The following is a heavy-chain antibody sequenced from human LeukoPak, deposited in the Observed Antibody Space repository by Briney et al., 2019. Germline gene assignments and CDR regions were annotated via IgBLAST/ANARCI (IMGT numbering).Heavy chain of an antibody. D-gene: IGHD3-16*02. Sequence: PSETLSLTCAVYGGSFSGYYWSWIRQPPGKGLEWIGEINHSGSTNYNPSLKSRVTISVDTSKNQFSLKLSSVTAADTAVYYCALSSAIVDFDYWGQGTLVTVSS. CDR2: INHSGST. V-gene: IGHV4-34*01. CDR1: GGSFSGYY. J-gene: IGHJ4*02. CDR3: ALSSAIVDFDY.